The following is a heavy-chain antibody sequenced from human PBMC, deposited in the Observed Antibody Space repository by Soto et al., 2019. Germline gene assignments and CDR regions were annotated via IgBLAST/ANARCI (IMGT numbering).Heavy chain of an antibody. J-gene: IGHJ3*01. D-gene: IGHD2-8*01. CDR3: ARRVGVAPVYVAYDL. CDR1: GYTFNIYG. Sequence: QVQLVQSGAEVKKPGASVKVSCKASGYTFNIYGMSWMRQAPGQGLEWMGWISADNGNTKYAQKFQGRVTMTTDTSTSTAYMELRSLRSDDTAVYYCARRVGVAPVYVAYDLWGQGTMVTVSS. V-gene: IGHV1-18*01. CDR2: ISADNGNT.